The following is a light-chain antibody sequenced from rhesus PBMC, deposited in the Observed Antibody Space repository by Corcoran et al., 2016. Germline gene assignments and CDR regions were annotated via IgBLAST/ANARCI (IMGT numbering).Light chain of an antibody. J-gene: IGKJ3*01. CDR2: YAS. CDR3: QQHNSDPFT. CDR1: QAISNY. V-gene: IGKV1S14*01. Sequence: DIQMTQSPSSLSASVGETVTITCRASQAISNYLTWYQQKPGKAPKPLIYYASYLTRGVPSRFSGMGSGTDFTLTISSLQPEDSAIYHCQQHNSDPFTFGPGTKLEIK.